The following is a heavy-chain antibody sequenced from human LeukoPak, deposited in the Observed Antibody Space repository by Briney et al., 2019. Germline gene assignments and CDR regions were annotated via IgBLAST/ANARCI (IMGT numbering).Heavy chain of an antibody. CDR2: ISGSGGST. J-gene: IGHJ4*02. D-gene: IGHD5-18*01. CDR1: GFTFSSYA. CDR3: ARDQERGYSYGYLI. V-gene: IGHV3-23*01. Sequence: PGGSLRLSCAASGFTFSSYAMSWVRQAPGKGLEWVSAISGSGGSTYYADSVKGRFTISRDNAKNSLYLQMNSLRAEDTAVYYCARDQERGYSYGYLIWGQGTLVTVSS.